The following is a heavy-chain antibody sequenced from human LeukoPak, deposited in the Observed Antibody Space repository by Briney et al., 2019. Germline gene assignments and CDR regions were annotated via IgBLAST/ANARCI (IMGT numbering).Heavy chain of an antibody. CDR3: TTWTGGISY. D-gene: IGHD3/OR15-3a*01. CDR1: GFPFSNAY. CDR2: IKSKSDDGTI. Sequence: PGGSLRLSCAASGFPFSNAYMSWVRQAPGKGLEWVGRIKSKSDDGTIDYAAPVKGRFTISRDDSKNTLYLQMNSLKTEDTAVYYCTTWTGGISYWGQGILVTVSS. J-gene: IGHJ4*02. V-gene: IGHV3-15*01.